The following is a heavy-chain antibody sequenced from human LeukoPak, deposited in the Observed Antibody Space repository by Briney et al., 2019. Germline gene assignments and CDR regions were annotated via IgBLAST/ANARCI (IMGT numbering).Heavy chain of an antibody. J-gene: IGHJ4*01. D-gene: IGHD3-10*01. CDR3: ARSAGCTGGYFDY. V-gene: IGHV3-64*04. CDR2: ISGDGDNT. Sequence: PGGSLRLSCSASGFTFSRYAMHWVRQAPGKGLEWVSRISGDGDNTYYADSVKGRFTISRDNSKNKLYLQMNSLRAEDTAVYYCARSAGCTGGYFDYWGRGTLVTVSS. CDR1: GFTFSRYA.